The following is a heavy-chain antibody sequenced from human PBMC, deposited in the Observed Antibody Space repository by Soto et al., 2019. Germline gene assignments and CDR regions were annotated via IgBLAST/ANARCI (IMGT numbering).Heavy chain of an antibody. CDR1: GFTFRSYG. CDR3: AKECRGDCYATFDY. Sequence: QVQLVESGGGVVQPGRSLRLSCAASGFTFRSYGMHWVRQAPGKGLEWVAVISYDGSKKYYADSVKGRFTISRDNSKNTLYLQMNSLRAEDTAVYYCAKECRGDCYATFDYWGQGTLVTVSS. D-gene: IGHD2-21*02. V-gene: IGHV3-30*18. CDR2: ISYDGSKK. J-gene: IGHJ4*02.